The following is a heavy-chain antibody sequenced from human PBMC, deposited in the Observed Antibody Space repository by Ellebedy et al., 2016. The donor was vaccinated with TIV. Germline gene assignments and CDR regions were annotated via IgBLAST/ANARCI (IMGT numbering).Heavy chain of an antibody. CDR3: ARHRGRLRDGFNLDF. J-gene: IGHJ4*02. Sequence: PGGSLRLSCEASGYNFASTWIGWVRQMPGKGPEWMGIIYPDDSDTRYSPSFQGQVTISADKSITTAYLQWINLRASDTAIYYCARHRGRLRDGFNLDFWGQGTQVTVSS. D-gene: IGHD5-24*01. V-gene: IGHV5-51*01. CDR1: GYNFASTW. CDR2: IYPDDSDT.